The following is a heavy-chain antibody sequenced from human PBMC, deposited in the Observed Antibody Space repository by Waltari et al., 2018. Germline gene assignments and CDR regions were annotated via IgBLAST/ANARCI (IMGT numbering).Heavy chain of an antibody. J-gene: IGHJ3*02. CDR3: TRDISGRTAFDI. CDR2: VWYDGSNQ. CDR1: GFSFSRYG. Sequence: QVQLVESGGGVVQPGKSLKLSCVELGFSFSRYGRHWVRQAPGKGLEWVAVVWYDGSNQYYADSVKGRFTISRDNSKNTLYLQVNSLRAEDTAVYYCTRDISGRTAFDIWGQGTMVTVSS. V-gene: IGHV3-33*01. D-gene: IGHD3-10*01.